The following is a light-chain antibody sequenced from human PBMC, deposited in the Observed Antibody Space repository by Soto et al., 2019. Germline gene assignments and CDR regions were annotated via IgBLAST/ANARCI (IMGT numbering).Light chain of an antibody. CDR2: GAS. CDR1: QSVSSSY. V-gene: IGKV3-20*01. Sequence: IVLTQSPGTLSFSPGERATLSCRASQSVSSSYLAWYQQKPGQAPRLLIYGASSRATGIPDRFSGSGSGKDFTLTISRLEPEDFAVYYCPQYGRSPLTSGPGTQVDIX. J-gene: IGKJ3*01. CDR3: PQYGRSPLT.